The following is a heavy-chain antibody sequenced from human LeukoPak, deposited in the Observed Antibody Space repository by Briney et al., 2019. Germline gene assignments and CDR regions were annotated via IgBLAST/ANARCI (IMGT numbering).Heavy chain of an antibody. D-gene: IGHD3-10*01. V-gene: IGHV3-11*01. Sequence: GGSLRLSCTASGFTFSDYYMSWIRQAPGKGLEWVSYVSQSGGTIYYADSVKGRFTISRDNGKNSLYLQMNSLRAEDTGMYYCAREGHTYGSDYWGQGTLVTVSS. J-gene: IGHJ4*02. CDR1: GFTFSDYY. CDR2: VSQSGGTI. CDR3: AREGHTYGSDY.